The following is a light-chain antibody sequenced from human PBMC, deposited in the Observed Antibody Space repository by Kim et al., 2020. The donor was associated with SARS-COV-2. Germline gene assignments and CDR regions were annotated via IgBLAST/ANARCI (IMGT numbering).Light chain of an antibody. CDR3: QHYGASPGT. Sequence: LSPGERATLSCRASQTISSSYLDWYQQRPGQAPRLLIYGASSRATGIPDRFSGSGSGPDFTLTISRLEPEDFAVYYCQHYGASPGTFGQGTKLEI. CDR1: QTISSSY. J-gene: IGKJ2*01. V-gene: IGKV3-20*01. CDR2: GAS.